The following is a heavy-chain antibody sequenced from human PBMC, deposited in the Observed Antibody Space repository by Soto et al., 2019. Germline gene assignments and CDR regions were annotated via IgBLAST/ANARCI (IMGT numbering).Heavy chain of an antibody. CDR3: ARLSSSSLISYYYYGMDV. CDR2: IYPGDSDT. V-gene: IGHV5-51*01. CDR1: GYSSTSYW. Sequence: GESLKISCKGSGYSSTSYWIGWVRQMPGKGLEWMGIIYPGDSDTRYSPSFQGQVTISADKSISTAYLQWSSLKASDTAVYYCARLSSSSLISYYYYGMDVWGQGTTVTVSS. D-gene: IGHD6-6*01. J-gene: IGHJ6*02.